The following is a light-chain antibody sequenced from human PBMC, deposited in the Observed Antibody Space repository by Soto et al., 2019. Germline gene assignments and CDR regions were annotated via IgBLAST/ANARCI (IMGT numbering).Light chain of an antibody. CDR3: QQYDSSPLT. V-gene: IGKV1-5*03. CDR1: QSISTW. CDR2: KAS. J-gene: IGKJ4*01. Sequence: DIPMTQSPSTLSASVGDRVTITCRASQSISTWLVWYQQRPGKAPKLLIYKASSLESGVPSRFSGSRSGTEFTLTISSLQPDDFATYYCQQYDSSPLTFGGGTKVEIK.